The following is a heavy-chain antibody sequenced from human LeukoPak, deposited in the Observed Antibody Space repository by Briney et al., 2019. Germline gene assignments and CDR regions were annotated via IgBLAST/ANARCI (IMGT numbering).Heavy chain of an antibody. CDR3: AREMDYYDSSTPPSY. Sequence: ASVKVSCKASGYTFTSYGISWVRQAPGQGLEWMGWISAYNGNTNYAQKLQGRGTMTTDTSTSTAYMELRSLRSDDTAVYYCAREMDYYDSSTPPSYWGQGTLVTVSS. D-gene: IGHD3-22*01. CDR2: ISAYNGNT. V-gene: IGHV1-18*01. CDR1: GYTFTSYG. J-gene: IGHJ4*02.